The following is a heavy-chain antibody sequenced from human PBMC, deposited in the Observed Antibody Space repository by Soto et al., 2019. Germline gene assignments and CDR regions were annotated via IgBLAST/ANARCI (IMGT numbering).Heavy chain of an antibody. D-gene: IGHD3-22*01. J-gene: IGHJ6*02. CDR1: GFTFSSYW. V-gene: IGHV3-74*01. Sequence: EVQLVESGGGLVQPGGSLRLSCAASGFTFSSYWMHWVRQAPGKGLVWVSRINSDGSSTSYADSVKCRFTISRDNAKNTLYLQMNSLRDEDTSVYYGARELYYYDRGYYYGMDVWGQGTTLTVSS. CDR3: ARELYYYDRGYYYGMDV. CDR2: INSDGSST.